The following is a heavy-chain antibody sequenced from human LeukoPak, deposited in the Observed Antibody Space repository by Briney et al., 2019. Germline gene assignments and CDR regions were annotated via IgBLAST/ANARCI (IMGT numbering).Heavy chain of an antibody. D-gene: IGHD3-10*01. V-gene: IGHV1-2*02. CDR1: GYTFTDSY. J-gene: IGHJ4*02. CDR3: ASWYGSGYNVNY. CDR2: SNPNTGGT. Sequence: ASVKVSCKASGYTFTDSYIHWVRQAPGQGLEWMGWSNPNTGGTNFAQNFQGRVSMTRDTSINTAYMELSSLRSDDTAVYYCASWYGSGYNVNYWGQGTLVTVSS.